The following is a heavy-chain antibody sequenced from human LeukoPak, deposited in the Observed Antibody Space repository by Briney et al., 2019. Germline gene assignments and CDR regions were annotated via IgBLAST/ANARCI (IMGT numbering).Heavy chain of an antibody. CDR1: GFTFSDYY. CDR3: ARDPSYYYDSSGYIDY. D-gene: IGHD3-22*01. J-gene: IGHJ4*02. V-gene: IGHV3-11*01. CDR2: ISSSGSTI. Sequence: GGSLRLSCAASGFTFSDYYMSWIRQAPGRGLEWVSYISSSGSTIYYADSVKGRFTISRDNAKNSLYLQMNSLRAEDTAVYYCARDPSYYYDSSGYIDYWGQGTLVTVSS.